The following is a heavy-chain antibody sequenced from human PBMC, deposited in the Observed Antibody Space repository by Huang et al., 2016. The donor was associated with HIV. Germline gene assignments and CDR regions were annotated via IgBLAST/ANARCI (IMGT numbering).Heavy chain of an antibody. CDR1: GFTFSSYG. D-gene: IGHD6-13*01. V-gene: IGHV3-30*18. J-gene: IGHJ4*02. CDR2: ISYDGSNK. Sequence: QVQLVESGGGVVQPGRSLRLSCAASGFTFSSYGMHWVRQAPGKGLAWVAVISYDGSNKYYADAVKGRFSISRDNSKNTLYLQMNSLRAEDTAVYYCAKDRDSSSLVDYWGQGTLVTVSS. CDR3: AKDRDSSSLVDY.